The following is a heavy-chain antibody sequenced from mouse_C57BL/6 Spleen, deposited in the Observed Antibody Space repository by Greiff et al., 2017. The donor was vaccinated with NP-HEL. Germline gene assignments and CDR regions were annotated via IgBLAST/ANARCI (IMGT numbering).Heavy chain of an antibody. V-gene: IGHV1-82*01. CDR3: ARDYYEGVAY. D-gene: IGHD1-1*01. CDR2: IYPGDGDT. J-gene: IGHJ3*01. Sequence: VQLQQSGPELVKPGASVKISCKASGYAFSSSWMNWVKQRPGKGLEWIGRIYPGDGDTNYNGKFKGKATLTADKSSSTAYMQLSSLTSEDSAVYFCARDYYEGVAYWGQGTLVTVSA. CDR1: GYAFSSSW.